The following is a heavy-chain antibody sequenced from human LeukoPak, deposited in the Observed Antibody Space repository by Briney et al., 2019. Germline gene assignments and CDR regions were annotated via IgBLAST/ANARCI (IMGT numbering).Heavy chain of an antibody. CDR3: ARYGSGSYSFGMDV. CDR1: GGSFSGHY. CDR2: IYYSGST. V-gene: IGHV4-59*08. J-gene: IGHJ6*02. D-gene: IGHD3-10*01. Sequence: PSETLSLSCAVSGGSFSGHYWIWIRQPPGKGLEWIGYIYYSGSTNYNPSLKSRVTISVDTSKNQFSLKLSSVTAADTAVYYCARYGSGSYSFGMDVWGQGTTVTVSS.